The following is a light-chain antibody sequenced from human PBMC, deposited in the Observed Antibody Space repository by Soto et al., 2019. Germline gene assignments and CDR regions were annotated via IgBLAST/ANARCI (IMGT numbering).Light chain of an antibody. J-gene: IGLJ2*01. Sequence: QSVLTQPASVSGSPGQSITISCTGTSSDVGAYSSVSWYQQYPGKAPKLMIYDVSNRPSGVSNRFSGSKSGNTASLTISGLQAEDEADYYCSSYTNNSPLVFGGGTKLTVL. CDR1: SSDVGAYSS. CDR3: SSYTNNSPLV. V-gene: IGLV2-14*01. CDR2: DVS.